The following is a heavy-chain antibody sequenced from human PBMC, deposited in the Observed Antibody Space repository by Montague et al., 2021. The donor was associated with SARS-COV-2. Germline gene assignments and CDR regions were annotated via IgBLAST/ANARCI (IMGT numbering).Heavy chain of an antibody. D-gene: IGHD3-16*01. CDR2: TYYSGST. V-gene: IGHV4-39*01. CDR3: ARHPRGYYDYVWGSPSYYLDY. CDR1: GGSISSSSYY. Sequence: SETLSLTCTVSGGSISSSSYYWGWIRQPPGKGLDWIGSTYYSGSTYYNPSLKSRVTISVDTSKNQFSLKLSSVTAADTAVYYCARHPRGYYDYVWGSPSYYLDYGGQGTLATAPS. J-gene: IGHJ4*02.